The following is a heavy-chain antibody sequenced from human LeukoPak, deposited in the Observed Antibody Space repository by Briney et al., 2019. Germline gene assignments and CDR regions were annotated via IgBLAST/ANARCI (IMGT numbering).Heavy chain of an antibody. V-gene: IGHV3-21*01. J-gene: IGHJ4*02. CDR2: ISSSSRFI. CDR1: EFTFSSYS. D-gene: IGHD6-19*01. Sequence: GGSLRLSCAASEFTFSSYSMNWVRQAPGKGLEWVSSISSSSRFIYYADSVKGRFTISRDNAKNSLYLQMNSLRADDTAVYSCARDFGSGWYVPSLDYGGQGPLAPVSS. CDR3: ARDFGSGWYVPSLDY.